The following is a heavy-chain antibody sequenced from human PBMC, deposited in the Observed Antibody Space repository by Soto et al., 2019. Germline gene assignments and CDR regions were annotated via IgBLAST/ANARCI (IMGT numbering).Heavy chain of an antibody. CDR3: ARLEVTTAGDY. J-gene: IGHJ4*02. CDR1: GYTFTSYA. V-gene: IGHV1-3*01. CDR2: INAGNGNT. Sequence: QVQLVQSGAEVKKPGASVKVSCKASGYTFTSYAMHWVRQAPGQRLEWMGWINAGNGNTKYSQKFQGRVTITRDTSASTTYMELSSLRSEDTAVYYCARLEVTTAGDYWGQGTLVTVSS. D-gene: IGHD4-4*01.